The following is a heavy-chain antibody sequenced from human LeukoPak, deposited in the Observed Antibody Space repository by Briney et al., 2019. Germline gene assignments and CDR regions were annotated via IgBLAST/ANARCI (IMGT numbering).Heavy chain of an antibody. V-gene: IGHV5-51*01. CDR3: ARQSGGAYDFWSGYPHFDY. Sequence: KRGESLKISCKGSGYSFTSYWIGWVRQLPGKGLEWMGIIYPGDSDTRYSPSFQGQATISADKSISPAYLQWSSLKASDTAMYYCARQSGGAYDFWSGYPHFDYWGQGTLVTVSS. J-gene: IGHJ4*02. CDR1: GYSFTSYW. CDR2: IYPGDSDT. D-gene: IGHD3-3*01.